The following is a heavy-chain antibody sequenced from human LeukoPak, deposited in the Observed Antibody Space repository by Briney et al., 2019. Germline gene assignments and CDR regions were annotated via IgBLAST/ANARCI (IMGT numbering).Heavy chain of an antibody. J-gene: IGHJ4*02. Sequence: SGPTLVKATQTLTLTCTFSGFSLSPSGIRPNSIPQPPGKALDWLARIDWDDDKFYSTSLKTRLTISKDTSKNQVVLTMTNMDPVDTATYYCARSSSRTGDYFDYWGQGTLVTVSS. CDR3: ARSSSRTGDYFDY. CDR1: GFSLSPSGIR. D-gene: IGHD6-19*01. CDR2: IDWDDDK. V-gene: IGHV2-70*04.